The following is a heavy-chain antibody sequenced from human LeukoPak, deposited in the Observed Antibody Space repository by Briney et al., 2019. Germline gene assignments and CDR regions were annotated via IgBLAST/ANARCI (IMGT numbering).Heavy chain of an antibody. CDR2: ISGSDGST. CDR1: GFTLSSYA. CDR3: AKVSGSGGTKYQPFDY. Sequence: QTGGSLRLSCAASGFTLSSYAMRWVRQAQGKGLEWVSAISGSDGSTYYADSWKGRFTISRDNSKNTLYLQMNSLRAEDTAVYYCAKVSGSGGTKYQPFDYWGQGTLVTVSS. D-gene: IGHD2-15*01. V-gene: IGHV3-23*01. J-gene: IGHJ4*02.